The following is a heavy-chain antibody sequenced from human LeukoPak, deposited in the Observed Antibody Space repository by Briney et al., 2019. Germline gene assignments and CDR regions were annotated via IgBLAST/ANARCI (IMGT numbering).Heavy chain of an antibody. D-gene: IGHD3-3*01. CDR2: INPNSGGT. Sequence: ASVKVSCKASGYTFTGYYMHWVRQAPGRGLEWMGWINPNSGGTNYAQKFQGRVTMTRGTSISTAYMELSRLRSDDTAVYYCAVYDFWSGYYSIFDYWGQGTLVAVSS. J-gene: IGHJ4*02. CDR1: GYTFTGYY. CDR3: AVYDFWSGYYSIFDY. V-gene: IGHV1-2*02.